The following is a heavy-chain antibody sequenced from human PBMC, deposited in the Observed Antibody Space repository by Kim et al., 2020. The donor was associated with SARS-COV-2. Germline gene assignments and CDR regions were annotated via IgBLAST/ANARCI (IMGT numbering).Heavy chain of an antibody. CDR3: ARGGPTVTTAFDY. CDR1: GYIFTSYY. J-gene: IGHJ4*02. D-gene: IGHD4-17*01. CDR2: INPGGGST. Sequence: ASVKVSCKASGYIFTSYYMHWVRQAPGQGLECMGIINPGGGSTRYAQKFQGRVTMTRDTSTSTAYMELSSLTSEDTAVYYCARGGPTVTTAFDYWGQGTLVTVSS. V-gene: IGHV1-46*01.